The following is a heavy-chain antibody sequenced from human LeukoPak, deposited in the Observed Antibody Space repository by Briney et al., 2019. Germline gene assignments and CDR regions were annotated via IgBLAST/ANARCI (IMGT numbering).Heavy chain of an antibody. CDR2: MWYDGSNK. J-gene: IGHJ4*02. CDR3: AKGSPYYYDSSGYSGFDY. V-gene: IGHV3-33*06. D-gene: IGHD3-22*01. Sequence: GGSLRLSCAASGFTFSSYGMHWVRQAPGKGLEWVAVMWYDGSNKYYADSVKGRFTISRDNSKNTLYLQMNSLRAEDTAVYYCAKGSPYYYDSSGYSGFDYWGQGTLVTVSS. CDR1: GFTFSSYG.